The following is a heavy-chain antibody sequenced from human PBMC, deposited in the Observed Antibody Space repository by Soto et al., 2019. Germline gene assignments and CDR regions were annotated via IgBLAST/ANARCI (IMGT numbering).Heavy chain of an antibody. V-gene: IGHV1-69*01. D-gene: IGHD1-1*01. J-gene: IGHJ4*02. Sequence: QVQLVQSGAEVKKPGSSVMVSCKASGGTLNSYTISWVRQAPGQGLAWMGGIIPVFGTTDYAQKFQGRVTMAAAQSTGKAYLDLFSLRSEDTDIYSCSISNSYCRGDFWGQGTLVTVSS. CDR2: IIPVFGTT. CDR3: SISNSYCRGDF. CDR1: GGTLNSYT.